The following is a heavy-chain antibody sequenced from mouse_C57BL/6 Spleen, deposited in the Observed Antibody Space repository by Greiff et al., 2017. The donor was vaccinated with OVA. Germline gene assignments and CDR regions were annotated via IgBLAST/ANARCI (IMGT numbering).Heavy chain of an antibody. V-gene: IGHV1-62-2*01. CDR1: GYTFTEYT. Sequence: VMLVESGAELVKPGASVKLSCKASGYTFTEYTIHWVKQRSGQGLEWIGWFYPGSGSIKYNEKFKDKATLTADKSSSTVYMELSRLTSEDSAVYFCARHEYGNYGEGYYFDYWGQGTTLTVSS. CDR2: FYPGSGSI. CDR3: ARHEYGNYGEGYYFDY. J-gene: IGHJ2*01. D-gene: IGHD2-10*02.